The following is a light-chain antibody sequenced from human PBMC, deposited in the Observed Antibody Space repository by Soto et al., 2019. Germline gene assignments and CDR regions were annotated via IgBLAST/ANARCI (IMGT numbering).Light chain of an antibody. CDR2: DAS. Sequence: DIQMTQSPSTLSAFVGDRVTITCRASQSIGRWLAWDQQKPGKAPKLLIYDASSLESGVPSRFSGSGSGTEFTLTISSLQPDDFATYYCQQYNTYSPERTFGQGTKVDIK. CDR3: QQYNTYSPERT. J-gene: IGKJ1*01. V-gene: IGKV1-5*01. CDR1: QSIGRW.